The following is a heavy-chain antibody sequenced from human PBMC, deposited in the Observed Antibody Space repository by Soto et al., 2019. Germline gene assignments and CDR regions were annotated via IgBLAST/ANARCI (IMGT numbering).Heavy chain of an antibody. V-gene: IGHV2-5*01. CDR3: AHRRTAFAY. CDR2: IYWNDDK. J-gene: IGHJ4*02. D-gene: IGHD5-18*01. Sequence: GLDLEWLALIYWNDDKRYSPSLKSRLTITKDTSKNQVVLTMTNMDPVDTATYYCAHRRTAFAYWGQGTLVTVSS.